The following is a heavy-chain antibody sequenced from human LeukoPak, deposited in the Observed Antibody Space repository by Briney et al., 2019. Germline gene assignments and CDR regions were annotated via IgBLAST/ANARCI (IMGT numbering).Heavy chain of an antibody. CDR3: ARLQDQLDY. V-gene: IGHV3-48*01. D-gene: IGHD4-11*01. CDR1: GFAFSSFS. Sequence: GGSLRLSCAASGFAFSSFSMNWVRQAPGKGLEWVSYISSGSSDKYYADSVKGRFTISRDNAKNSLYLQMNSLRAEDTAVYYRARLQDQLDYWGQGTLVTVSS. CDR2: ISSGSSDK. J-gene: IGHJ4*02.